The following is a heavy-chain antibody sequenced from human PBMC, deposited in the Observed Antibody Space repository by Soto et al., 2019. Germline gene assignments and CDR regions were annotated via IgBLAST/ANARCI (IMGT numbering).Heavy chain of an antibody. D-gene: IGHD2-15*01. Sequence: QVQLVQSGAEVKKPGSSVKVSCKASGGTFSSYAISWVRQAPGLGLEWMGGIIPIFGTANYAQKFQGRVTITADESRSTAYMELSSLRSEDTAVYYCARERDSGGSYWYFDLWGRGTLVTVSS. J-gene: IGHJ2*01. CDR2: IIPIFGTA. CDR3: ARERDSGGSYWYFDL. V-gene: IGHV1-69*12. CDR1: GGTFSSYA.